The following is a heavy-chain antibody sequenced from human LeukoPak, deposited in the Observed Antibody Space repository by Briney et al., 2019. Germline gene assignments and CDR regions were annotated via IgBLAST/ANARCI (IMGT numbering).Heavy chain of an antibody. V-gene: IGHV4-59*11. J-gene: IGHJ6*03. Sequence: SETLSLTCTVSGVSINSHCWSWIRQPPGKGLEWIGFIYDSGSANYRSSLESRVTMTLDTSKNQFPLKLNSVTAADTAVYYCARVLQNYYHLDVWGKGTTVTVSS. CDR1: GVSINSHC. D-gene: IGHD3-3*01. CDR3: ARVLQNYYHLDV. CDR2: IYDSGSA.